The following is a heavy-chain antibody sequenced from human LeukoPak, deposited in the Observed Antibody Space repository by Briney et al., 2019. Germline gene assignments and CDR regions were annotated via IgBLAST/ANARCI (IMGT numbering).Heavy chain of an antibody. V-gene: IGHV3-23*01. CDR1: GFTFSSYA. D-gene: IGHD2-15*01. CDR3: AKCSSGGSCYRYGMEV. Sequence: GGSLRLSCEASGFTFSSYAMSWVRQAPGKGLEWVSVISSSGGITNYADSVKGRFTSSRDKSKNTLYLQMNSLRAEDTALYYCAKCSSGGSCYRYGMEVWGQGTTVTVSS. J-gene: IGHJ6*02. CDR2: ISSSGGIT.